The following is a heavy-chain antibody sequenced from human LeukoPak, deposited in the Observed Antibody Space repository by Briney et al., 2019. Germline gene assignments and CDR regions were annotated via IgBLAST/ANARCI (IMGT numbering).Heavy chain of an antibody. CDR1: GYTFTDYG. CDR3: TRGGKTVPGTGAWF. CDR2: ISAYNGNT. Sequence: ASVKVSCKASGYTFTDYGITWVRQAPGQGLEWMGWISAYNGNTNYAQKIQGRVTMTTDTSTSTAYMELRSLRSDDTAVYYCTRGGKTVPGTGAWFWGQGTLVTFSS. V-gene: IGHV1-18*01. D-gene: IGHD6-19*01. J-gene: IGHJ4*02.